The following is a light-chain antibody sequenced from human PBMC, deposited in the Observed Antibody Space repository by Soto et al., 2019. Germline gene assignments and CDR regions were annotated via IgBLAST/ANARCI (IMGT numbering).Light chain of an antibody. V-gene: IGKV3-20*01. J-gene: IGKJ2*01. CDR3: QHYGSSPYT. CDR2: GAS. Sequence: EIVLTQSPGTLSLSPGERVTLSCRAGPSVSSSYLAWYQQKPGQAPRLLFYGASRRATGIPDRFSGGQSGTDFTLTVSRLEPEDFAVYFCQHYGSSPYTFGQGTKLEI. CDR1: PSVSSSY.